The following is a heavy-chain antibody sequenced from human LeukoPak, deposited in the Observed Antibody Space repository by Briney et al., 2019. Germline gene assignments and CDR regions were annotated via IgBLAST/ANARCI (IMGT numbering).Heavy chain of an antibody. CDR1: GYTFTSYG. D-gene: IGHD2-2*01. V-gene: IGHV1-18*04. CDR3: ARDPTKSGEPIVVVPAAIGGGSWFDP. CDR2: ISAYNGNT. Sequence: ASVKVSCKASGYTFTSYGISWVRQAPGQGIEWMGWISAYNGNTNYAQKLQGRVTMTTDTSTSTAYMELGSLRSYDTAVYYCARDPTKSGEPIVVVPAAIGGGSWFDPWGQGTLVTVSS. J-gene: IGHJ5*02.